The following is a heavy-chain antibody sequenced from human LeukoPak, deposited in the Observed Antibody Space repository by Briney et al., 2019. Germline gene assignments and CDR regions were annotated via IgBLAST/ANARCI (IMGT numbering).Heavy chain of an antibody. CDR1: EFTVSSTY. D-gene: IGHD1-1*01. CDR2: IYSGGST. Sequence: GGSLRLSCAASEFTVSSTYMSWVRQAPGKGLGWVSVIYSGGSTYYADSVKGRFTISRDNSKNTLYLEMKSLRADDTAVYYCARVQLSAEGGELDPWGQGTLVIVSS. J-gene: IGHJ5*02. CDR3: ARVQLSAEGGELDP. V-gene: IGHV3-53*01.